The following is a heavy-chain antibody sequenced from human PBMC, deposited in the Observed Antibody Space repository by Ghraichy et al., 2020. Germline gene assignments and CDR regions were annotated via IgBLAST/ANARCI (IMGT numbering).Heavy chain of an antibody. Sequence: GVLRLSCAASGFTFSSYAMSWVRQAPGKGLEWVSAISGSGGSTYYADSVKGRFTISRDNSKNTLYLQMNSLRAEDTAVYYCAKCLGGYSYGYGHWYFDLWGRGTLVTVSS. CDR1: GFTFSSYA. CDR3: AKCLGGYSYGYGHWYFDL. V-gene: IGHV3-23*01. D-gene: IGHD5-18*01. CDR2: ISGSGGST. J-gene: IGHJ2*01.